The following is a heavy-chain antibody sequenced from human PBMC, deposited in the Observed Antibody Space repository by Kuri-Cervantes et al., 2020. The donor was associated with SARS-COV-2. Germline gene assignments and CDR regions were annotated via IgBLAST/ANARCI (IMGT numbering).Heavy chain of an antibody. CDR1: GGSFSGYY. CDR2: INHSGST. CDR3: ARQPYYDYIWGSYRWGWFDY. D-gene: IGHD3-16*02. J-gene: IGHJ4*02. V-gene: IGHV4-34*01. Sequence: SETLSLTCAVYGGSFSGYYWSWIRQPPGKGLEWIGEINHSGSTNYNPSLKSRVTISVDTSKNQFSLKLSSVTAADTAVYYCARQPYYDYIWGSYRWGWFDYWGQGTLVTVSS.